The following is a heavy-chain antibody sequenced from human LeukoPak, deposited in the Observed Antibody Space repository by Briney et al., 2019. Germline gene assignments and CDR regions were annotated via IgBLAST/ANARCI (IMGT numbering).Heavy chain of an antibody. CDR2: IYYSGST. J-gene: IGHJ4*02. CDR3: ARSPNYCSGGSCYPT. V-gene: IGHV4-39*07. D-gene: IGHD2-15*01. CDR1: GFTFSSYG. Sequence: GSLRLSCAASGFTFSSYGMHWVRQPPGKGLEWIGSIYYSGSTYYNPSLKSRVTISVDTSKNQFSLKLSSVTAADTAVYYCARSPNYCSGGSCYPTWGQGTLVTVSS.